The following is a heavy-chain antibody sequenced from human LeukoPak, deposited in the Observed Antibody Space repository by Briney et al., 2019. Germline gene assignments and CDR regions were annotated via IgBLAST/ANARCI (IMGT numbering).Heavy chain of an antibody. Sequence: SETLSLTCTVSGGSISSGSYYWSWIRQPAGKGLEWIGRIYTSGSTNYNPSLRSRVTISVDTSKNQFSLKLSSVTAADTAVYYCARERTYYDFWSGYYTASLAGDAFDIWGPGTMVTVSS. CDR1: GGSISSGSYY. CDR2: IYTSGST. CDR3: ARERTYYDFWSGYYTASLAGDAFDI. V-gene: IGHV4-61*02. D-gene: IGHD3-3*01. J-gene: IGHJ3*02.